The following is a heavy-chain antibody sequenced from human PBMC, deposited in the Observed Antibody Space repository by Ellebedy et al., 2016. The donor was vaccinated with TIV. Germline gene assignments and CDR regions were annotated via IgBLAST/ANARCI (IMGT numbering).Heavy chain of an antibody. Sequence: SGPTLVKPTQTLTLTCTFSGFSLTTYGVGVGWVRQPPGKALEWLAPFYWDDDKRYSPSLKSRLTITKDTSKNQVVLTMTNMDPVDTATYYCAHHYSSSWCPVYWGQGTLVTVSS. J-gene: IGHJ4*02. CDR1: GFSLTTYGVG. D-gene: IGHD6-13*01. CDR3: AHHYSSSWCPVY. CDR2: FYWDDDK. V-gene: IGHV2-5*02.